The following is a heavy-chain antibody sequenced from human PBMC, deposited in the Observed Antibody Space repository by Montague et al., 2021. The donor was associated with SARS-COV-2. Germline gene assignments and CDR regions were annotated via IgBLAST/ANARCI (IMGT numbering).Heavy chain of an antibody. V-gene: IGHV4-34*01. CDR2: INYSRST. Sequence: SETLSLTCAVYGGSFSGYYWSWIRQPPGKGLEWIGEINYSRSTNYNPSLKSRVTISVDTSKNQFSLKLSSVTAADTAVYYCASFPAGYYDSSGYHIWGQGTLVTVSS. CDR3: ASFPAGYYDSSGYHI. J-gene: IGHJ4*02. CDR1: GGSFSGYY. D-gene: IGHD3-22*01.